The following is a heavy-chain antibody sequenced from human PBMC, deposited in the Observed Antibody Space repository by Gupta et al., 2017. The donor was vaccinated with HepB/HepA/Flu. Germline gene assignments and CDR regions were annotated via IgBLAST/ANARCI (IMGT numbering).Heavy chain of an antibody. J-gene: IGHJ4*02. CDR2: ISSSGGTT. CDR1: GFTFSNYA. V-gene: IGHV3-23*01. D-gene: IGHD1-1*01. CDR3: AKRTERREFDY. Sequence: EVRLLESGGGLVQPGGSLRLSCEASGFTFSNYAMSWVRQAPGKGLEWVSGISSSGGTTYNADSVKGRFTISRDNSKNTLYLQMNSLRAEDTATYYCAKRTERREFDYWGRGTLVTVSS.